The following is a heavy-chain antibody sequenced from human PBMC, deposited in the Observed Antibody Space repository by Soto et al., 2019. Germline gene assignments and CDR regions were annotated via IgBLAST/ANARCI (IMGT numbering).Heavy chain of an antibody. Sequence: SGPTLVNPPQTLTLTCTFSGFSLSTRGMRVSWIRQPPGKALEWLARIDWDDQKFYSTSLKTRLSISKDTSKNQVVLTMTNMDPVDTATYYCARTFIAAAGTGPFDRWGQGTLVTVSS. CDR3: ARTFIAAAGTGPFDR. V-gene: IGHV2-70*04. CDR1: GFSLSTRGMR. CDR2: IDWDDQK. J-gene: IGHJ4*02. D-gene: IGHD6-13*01.